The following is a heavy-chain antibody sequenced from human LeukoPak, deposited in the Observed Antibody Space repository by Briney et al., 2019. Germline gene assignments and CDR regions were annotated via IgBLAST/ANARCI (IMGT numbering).Heavy chain of an antibody. CDR2: ISGSGGST. Sequence: PGGSLRLSCAASGFTFSDYYMSWIRQAPGKGLEWVSAISGSGGSTYYADSVKGRFTISRDNSKNTLYLQMNSLRAEDTAVYYCAKHRDAVTSNYDYWGQGTLVTVSS. J-gene: IGHJ4*02. D-gene: IGHD4-11*01. CDR3: AKHRDAVTSNYDY. CDR1: GFTFSDYY. V-gene: IGHV3-23*01.